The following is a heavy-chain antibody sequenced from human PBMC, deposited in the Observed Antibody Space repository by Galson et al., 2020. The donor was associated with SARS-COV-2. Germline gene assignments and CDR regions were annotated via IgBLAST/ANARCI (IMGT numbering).Heavy chain of an antibody. D-gene: IGHD3-22*01. CDR1: GFTFSSYG. Sequence: GGCLRLSCAAPGFTFSSYGMHWVRQAPGKGLEWVAVISYDGSNKYYADSVKGRFTISRDNSKNTLYLQMNSLRAEDTAVYYCARGGHSYYYDSSGYDDAFDILGQGTMVTVSS. CDR2: ISYDGSNK. V-gene: IGHV3-30*03. CDR3: ARGGHSYYYDSSGYDDAFDI. J-gene: IGHJ3*02.